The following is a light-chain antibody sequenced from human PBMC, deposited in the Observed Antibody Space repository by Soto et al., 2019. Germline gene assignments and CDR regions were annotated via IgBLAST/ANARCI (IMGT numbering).Light chain of an antibody. Sequence: QLVLTQPPSVSGAPGQRVTISCTGTSSNIGAGYDVHWYQQLPGTAPKLLIYGNSNRPSGVPDRFSGSKSGTSASLAITGLQAEDDADYYCQSYDSSLIYVFGTGTKLTVL. CDR2: GNS. CDR1: SSNIGAGYD. CDR3: QSYDSSLIYV. J-gene: IGLJ1*01. V-gene: IGLV1-40*01.